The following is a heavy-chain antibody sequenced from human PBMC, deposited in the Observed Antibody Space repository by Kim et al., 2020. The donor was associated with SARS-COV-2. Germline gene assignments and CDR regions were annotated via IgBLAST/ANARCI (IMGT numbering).Heavy chain of an antibody. D-gene: IGHD6-13*01. CDR1: GGSFSGYY. CDR2: INHSGST. V-gene: IGHV4-34*01. J-gene: IGHJ1*01. CDR3: ARGVRRAAAGMGGYFQH. Sequence: SETLSLTCAVYGGSFSGYYWSWIRQPPGKGLEWIGEINHSGSTNYNPSLKSRVTISVDTSKNQFSLKLSSVTAADTAVYYCARGVRRAAAGMGGYFQHWGQGTLVTVSS.